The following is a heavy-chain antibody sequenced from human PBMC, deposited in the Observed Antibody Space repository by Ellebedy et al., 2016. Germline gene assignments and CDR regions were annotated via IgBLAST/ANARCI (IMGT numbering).Heavy chain of an antibody. CDR2: ISGSGGST. CDR3: AKNGRYGDNYYFDL. V-gene: IGHV3-23*01. CDR1: GFTFSSYA. D-gene: IGHD4-17*01. J-gene: IGHJ2*01. Sequence: GESLKISCAASGFTFSSYAMSWVRQAPGKGLEWVSGISGSGGSTYYADSVKGRFTISRDNSKNTLYLQMNSLRAEDTAVYYCAKNGRYGDNYYFDLWGRGTLVTVSS.